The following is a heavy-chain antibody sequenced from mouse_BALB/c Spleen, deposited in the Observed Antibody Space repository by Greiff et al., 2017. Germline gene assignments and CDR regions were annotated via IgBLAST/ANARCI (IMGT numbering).Heavy chain of an antibody. CDR1: GYTFTSYW. J-gene: IGHJ4*01. CDR3: ARVYSYYAMDY. Sequence: QVHVKQPGAELVKPGASVKLSCKASGYTFTSYWMHWVKQRPGQGLEWIGEINPSNGRTNYNEKFKSKATLTVDKSSSTAYMQLSSLTSEDSAVYYCARVYSYYAMDYWGQGTSVTVSS. D-gene: IGHD2-1*01. V-gene: IGHV1S81*02. CDR2: INPSNGRT.